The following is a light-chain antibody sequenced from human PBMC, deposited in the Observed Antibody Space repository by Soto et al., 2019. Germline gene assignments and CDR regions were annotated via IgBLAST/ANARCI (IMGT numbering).Light chain of an antibody. V-gene: IGKV1-5*01. CDR1: QSILSW. CDR3: QQYDYSRT. CDR2: DVS. Sequence: DIQMTQSPSPLSASVGDRVTVTCRASQSILSWLAWYQHKPGRAPKLLIFDVSNLESGVPSRFSGGGSGTDFTLTISSLHSDDFATYYCQQYDYSRTFGRGTKVDI. J-gene: IGKJ1*01.